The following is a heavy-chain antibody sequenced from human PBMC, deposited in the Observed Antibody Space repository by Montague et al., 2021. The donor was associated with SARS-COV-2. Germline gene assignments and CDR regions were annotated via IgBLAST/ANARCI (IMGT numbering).Heavy chain of an antibody. J-gene: IGHJ5*02. CDR1: GGSISSSSYY. D-gene: IGHD2-15*01. Sequence: SETLSLTCTVSGGSISSSSYYWGWIRQPPGKGLEWIGSIYYSGSTYYNPSLKSRVTISVDTSKNQFSLKLSSVTAADTAVYYCARQGPIVVVVAAARGWFAPWGQGTLVTVSS. V-gene: IGHV4-39*01. CDR3: ARQGPIVVVVAAARGWFAP. CDR2: IYYSGST.